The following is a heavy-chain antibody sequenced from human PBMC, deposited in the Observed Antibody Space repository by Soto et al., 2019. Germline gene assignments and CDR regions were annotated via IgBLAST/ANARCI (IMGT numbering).Heavy chain of an antibody. Sequence: QVQLVESGGGLVKPGGSLRLSCAASGFTFTDDYMTWFRQAPGKGLEWISYISGSGGTIYYADSVKGRFTISRDNAKTSLYLQMNPRRAEDSALYYCARGYSAIEYWGQGTPVTVSS. CDR2: ISGSGGTI. V-gene: IGHV3-11*01. D-gene: IGHD2-21*01. CDR3: ARGYSAIEY. CDR1: GFTFTDDY. J-gene: IGHJ4*02.